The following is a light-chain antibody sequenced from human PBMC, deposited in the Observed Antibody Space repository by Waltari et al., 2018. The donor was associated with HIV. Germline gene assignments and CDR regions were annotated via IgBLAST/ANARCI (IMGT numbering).Light chain of an antibody. CDR3: QSYDSRLSGSRV. CDR2: ANN. Sequence: QSVLTQPPSVSGAPGQRVTISCTGSNSNIGAGYEIHWYQQSPGAAPKVLIFANNRRPSGVPDRFSASRSGTSASLAITGLQAEDEADYYCQSYDSRLSGSRVFGGGTKLTVL. J-gene: IGLJ3*02. V-gene: IGLV1-40*01. CDR1: NSNIGAGYE.